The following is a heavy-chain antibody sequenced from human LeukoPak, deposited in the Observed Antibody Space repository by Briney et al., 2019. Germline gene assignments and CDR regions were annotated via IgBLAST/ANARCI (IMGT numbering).Heavy chain of an antibody. CDR2: TYYRSKWYN. V-gene: IGHV6-1*01. CDR3: ARGLRGDSSPYYYYYMDV. J-gene: IGHJ6*03. D-gene: IGHD3-10*01. Sequence: SQTLSLTCATSGDSVSSNSAAWNWIRQSPSRGLEWLGRTYYRSKWYNDYAVSVKSRITINPDTSKNQFSLQLNSVTPEDTAVYYCARGLRGDSSPYYYYYMDVWGKGTTVTVSS. CDR1: GDSVSSNSAA.